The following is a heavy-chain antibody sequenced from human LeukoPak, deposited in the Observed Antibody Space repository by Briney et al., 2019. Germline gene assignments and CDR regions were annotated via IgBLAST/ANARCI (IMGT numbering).Heavy chain of an antibody. CDR1: GFTFSSYA. J-gene: IGHJ4*02. CDR3: ARELSWGSSRYFDY. V-gene: IGHV3-30-3*01. D-gene: IGHD6-6*01. Sequence: TGGSLRLSCAAFGFTFSSYAMHWVRQAPGKGLEWVAVISYDGSNKYYADSVKGRFTISRDNSKNTLYLQMNSLRAEDTAVYYCARELSWGSSRYFDYWGQGTLVTVSS. CDR2: ISYDGSNK.